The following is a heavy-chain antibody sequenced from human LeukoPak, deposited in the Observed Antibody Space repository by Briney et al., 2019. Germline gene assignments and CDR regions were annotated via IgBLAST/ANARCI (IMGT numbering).Heavy chain of an antibody. CDR2: IDSDGGT. CDR3: ARDGGFGGPGGDNWFDS. V-gene: IGHV3-66*02. Sequence: GGSLRLSCAASGFTVSAKYMSWVRQGPGKGLDWISSIDSDGGTNYADSVKGRFTISRDNSKNTLYLQMNSLRPEDTAVYYCARDGGFGGPGGDNWFDSWGQGALVTVSS. CDR1: GFTVSAKY. J-gene: IGHJ5*01. D-gene: IGHD3-16*01.